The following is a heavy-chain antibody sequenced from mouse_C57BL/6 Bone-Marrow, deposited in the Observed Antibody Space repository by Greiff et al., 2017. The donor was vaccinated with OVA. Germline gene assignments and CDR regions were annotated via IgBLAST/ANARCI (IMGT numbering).Heavy chain of an antibody. V-gene: IGHV5-6*01. J-gene: IGHJ2*01. D-gene: IGHD5-5*01. Sequence: EVQVVESGGDLVKPGGSLKLSCAASGFTFSSYGMSWVRQTPDKRLEWVATISSGGSYTYYPDSVKGRFTISRDNAKNTPYRQMSSLKSEDTAMYYCARQLPHLDYWGQGTTLTVSS. CDR2: ISSGGSYT. CDR1: GFTFSSYG. CDR3: ARQLPHLDY.